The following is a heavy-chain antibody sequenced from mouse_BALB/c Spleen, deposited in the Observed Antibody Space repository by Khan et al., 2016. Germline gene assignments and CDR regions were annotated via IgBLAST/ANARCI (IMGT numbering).Heavy chain of an antibody. CDR1: GYTSTSYT. Sequence: QVQLQQSGAELARPGASFPLSCPSSGYTSTSYTMHWVKHSPGQGLEWIGYLHPSSGYTNYNQKFKDKATLTADKSSSTAYIQLSSLTSEDSAVYYCAIYYDYFDYWGQGTTLTVSS. V-gene: IGHV1-4*01. CDR2: LHPSSGYT. CDR3: AIYYDYFDY. D-gene: IGHD2-4*01. J-gene: IGHJ2*01.